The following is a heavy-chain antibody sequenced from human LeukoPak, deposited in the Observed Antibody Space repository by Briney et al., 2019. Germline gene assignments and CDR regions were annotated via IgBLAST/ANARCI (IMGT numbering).Heavy chain of an antibody. D-gene: IGHD6-6*01. V-gene: IGHV1-2*02. CDR2: INPNSGGT. J-gene: IGHJ4*02. Sequence: ASVKVSCKASGYTFTGYYMHWVRQAPGQGLEWMGWINPNSGGTNYAQKFQGRVTMTRDTSISTAYMELSRLRSDDTAVYYCARSEYSSSEDPFDYWGQGTLVTVSS. CDR3: ARSEYSSSEDPFDY. CDR1: GYTFTGYY.